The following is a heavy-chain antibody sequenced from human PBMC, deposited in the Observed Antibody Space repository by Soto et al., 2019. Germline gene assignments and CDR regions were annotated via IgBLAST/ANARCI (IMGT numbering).Heavy chain of an antibody. J-gene: IGHJ4*01. V-gene: IGHV4-39*01. D-gene: IGHD6-19*01. Sequence: SETLSLTCTVSGGSISSSSYSWGWIRLPPGKTLEWIGTIYYHGNTYSNPSLKSRVTISVDTSNNQLSLKLRSVTAADTAVYYCARHDGFSSGWIFDYWGHGTLVTVSS. CDR2: IYYHGNT. CDR3: ARHDGFSSGWIFDY. CDR1: GGSISSSSYS.